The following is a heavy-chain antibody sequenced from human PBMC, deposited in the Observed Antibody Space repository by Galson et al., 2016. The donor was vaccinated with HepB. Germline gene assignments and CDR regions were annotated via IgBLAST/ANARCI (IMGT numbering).Heavy chain of an antibody. CDR1: GGSISSYY. J-gene: IGHJ5*01. Sequence: ETLSLTCTVSGGSISSYYWSWIRQSPGKGLEWIGHSHHTRDTNYNPSLESRVTISTDASTNQVSLNLSSVNAADTAMYYCARDTHYCDSGWEDWFDSWGHGTLVIVSS. CDR3: ARDTHYCDSGWEDWFDS. D-gene: IGHD3-10*01. V-gene: IGHV4-59*01. CDR2: SHHTRDT.